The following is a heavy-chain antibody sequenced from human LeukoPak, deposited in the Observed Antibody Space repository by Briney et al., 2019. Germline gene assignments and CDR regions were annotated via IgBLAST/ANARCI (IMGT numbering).Heavy chain of an antibody. CDR1: GGSFSVYY. D-gene: IGHD5-12*01. Sequence: SETLSLTCAVYGGSFSVYYWSWIRQPPGKGLEWIGEINHSGSTNYNPSLKSRVTISVDTSKNQFSLKLSSVTAADTAVYYCARASVATRSRWFDPWGQGTLVTVSS. V-gene: IGHV4-34*01. J-gene: IGHJ5*02. CDR3: ARASVATRSRWFDP. CDR2: INHSGST.